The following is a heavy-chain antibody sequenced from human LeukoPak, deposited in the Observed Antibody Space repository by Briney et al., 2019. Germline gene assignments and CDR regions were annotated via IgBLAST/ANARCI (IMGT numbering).Heavy chain of an antibody. CDR3: ARDQEGSGTDY. CDR1: GGSISSGDYY. J-gene: IGHJ4*02. V-gene: IGHV4-31*03. D-gene: IGHD3-10*01. Sequence: SETLSLTCPFSGGSISSGDYYWSWIRHPPGKGLEWIGYIYYSGSTYYNPSLKSRVTISLDTSKNQFSLKLSSVTAADTAVYYCARDQEGSGTDYWGQGTLVTVSS. CDR2: IYYSGST.